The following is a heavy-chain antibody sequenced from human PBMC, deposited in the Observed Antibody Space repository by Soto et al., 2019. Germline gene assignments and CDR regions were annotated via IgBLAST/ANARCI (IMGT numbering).Heavy chain of an antibody. CDR3: ARRPPTNYDFWSGYSNWFDP. J-gene: IGHJ5*02. Sequence: GSGPTLVNPTQTLTLTCTFSGFSLSTSGVGVGWLRQPPGKALEWLALIYWDDDKRYSPSLKSRLTITKDTSKNQVVLTMTNMDAVDTATYYCARRPPTNYDFWSGYSNWFDPWGQGTLVTVSS. D-gene: IGHD3-3*01. CDR1: GFSLSTSGVG. CDR2: IYWDDDK. V-gene: IGHV2-5*02.